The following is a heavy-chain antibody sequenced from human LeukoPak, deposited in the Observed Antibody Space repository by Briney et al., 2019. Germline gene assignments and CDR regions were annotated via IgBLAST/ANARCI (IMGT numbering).Heavy chain of an antibody. J-gene: IGHJ6*03. CDR2: ISSSSSYI. CDR3: AREFVLRYFEGYMDV. Sequence: GGSLRLSCAASGFTVSNNYMSWVRQAPGKGLEWVSSISSSSSYIYYADSVKGRFTISRDNAKNSLYLQMNSLRAEDTAVYYCAREFVLRYFEGYMDVWGKGTTVTVSS. CDR1: GFTVSNNY. D-gene: IGHD3-9*01. V-gene: IGHV3-21*01.